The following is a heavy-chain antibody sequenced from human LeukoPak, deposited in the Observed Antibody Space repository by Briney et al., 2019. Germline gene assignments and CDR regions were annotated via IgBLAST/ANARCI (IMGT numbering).Heavy chain of an antibody. CDR1: GYTFTGYY. D-gene: IGHD2-2*01. Sequence: ASVKVSCKASGYTFTGYYMHWVRQAPGQGLEWMGWINPNSGGTNYAQKFQGRVTMTRDTSISTAYMELSRLRSDDTAVYYCARSGYYCSSTSCYYNWFDPWGQGTLVTVSS. J-gene: IGHJ5*02. CDR2: INPNSGGT. CDR3: ARSGYYCSSTSCYYNWFDP. V-gene: IGHV1-2*02.